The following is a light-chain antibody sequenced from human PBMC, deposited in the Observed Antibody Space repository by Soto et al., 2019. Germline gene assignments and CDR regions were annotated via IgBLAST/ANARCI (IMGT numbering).Light chain of an antibody. J-gene: IGKJ1*01. CDR2: AAS. Sequence: AIQLTQSPSSLSASVGDRVTIPCRASQAIRTALGWYQQKPGQVPKLLIYAASTLQSGVPSRFSGSGSGTDFTLTISSLQPEDFATYFCQQYKSYFRTFGQGTKVDIK. CDR1: QAIRTA. V-gene: IGKV1-13*02. CDR3: QQYKSYFRT.